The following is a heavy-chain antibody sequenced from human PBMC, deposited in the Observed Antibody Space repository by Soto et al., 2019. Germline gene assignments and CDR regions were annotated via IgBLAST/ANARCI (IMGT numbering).Heavy chain of an antibody. Sequence: QVQLQESGPGLVKPSETLSLTCTVSGDSVTSGSIYWSWIRQPPGKGLEWIGYVHYTGSTNYNPSLKSRGAISVDTSKNHCSLTLGSVTAADTGVYYCARDRGNFGVVLADFYQYGMDVWGQGTAVTVSS. V-gene: IGHV4-61*03. D-gene: IGHD3-3*01. J-gene: IGHJ6*02. CDR1: GDSVTSGSIY. CDR2: VHYTGST. CDR3: ARDRGNFGVVLADFYQYGMDV.